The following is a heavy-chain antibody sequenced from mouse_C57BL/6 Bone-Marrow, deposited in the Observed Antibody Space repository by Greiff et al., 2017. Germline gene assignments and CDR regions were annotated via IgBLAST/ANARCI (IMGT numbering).Heavy chain of an antibody. CDR1: GYAFSSSW. CDR2: IYPGDGDT. V-gene: IGHV1-82*01. D-gene: IGHD1-3*01. J-gene: IGHJ1*03. CDR3: CSSDWYFDV. Sequence: VKVVESGPELVKPGASVKISCKASGYAFSSSWMNWVKQRPGKGLEWIGRIYPGDGDTNYNGKFKGKATLTADKSSSTAYMQLSSLTSEDSAVYFCCSSDWYFDVWGTGTTVTVSS.